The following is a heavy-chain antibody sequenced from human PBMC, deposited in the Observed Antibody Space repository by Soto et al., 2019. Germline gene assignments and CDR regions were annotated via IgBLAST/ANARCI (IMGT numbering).Heavy chain of an antibody. J-gene: IGHJ5*02. V-gene: IGHV3-11*01. CDR2: ISGSGKTI. Sequence: QVQLVESGGGLVKPGGSLRLSCAASGFTFSDYYMTWIRQAPGKGLEWISFISGSGKTIHFADSLEGRFTISRDNAKNSVYLEMNSLRAEDTAVYYCARDAGYSSSLYFSWFDPWGPGPWSPSPQ. CDR3: ARDAGYSSSLYFSWFDP. CDR1: GFTFSDYY. D-gene: IGHD6-13*01.